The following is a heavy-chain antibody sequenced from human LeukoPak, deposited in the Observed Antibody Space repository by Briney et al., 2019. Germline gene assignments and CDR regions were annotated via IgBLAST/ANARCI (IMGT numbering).Heavy chain of an antibody. V-gene: IGHV1-2*02. CDR2: INPNSGGT. Sequence: PWASVKVSCKASGYTFTGYYMHWVRQAPGHGLEWMGWINPNSGGTNYAQKFQGRVTMTRDTSISTAYMELSRLRSDDTAVYYCARHYYDSSGYYYGTFDYWGQGTLVTVSS. D-gene: IGHD3-22*01. J-gene: IGHJ4*02. CDR3: ARHYYDSSGYYYGTFDY. CDR1: GYTFTGYY.